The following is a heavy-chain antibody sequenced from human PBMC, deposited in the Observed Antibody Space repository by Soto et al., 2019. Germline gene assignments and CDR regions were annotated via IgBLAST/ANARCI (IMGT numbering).Heavy chain of an antibody. Sequence: EVQLLESGGGWMQPGGSLTLSCSASGFPFDLYLMHWVRQVPGKELEWVSLINHNYGYAYYTDSVKGRFTISRDNSKNTLYLQMNSLRAEDTAVYYCTKDQSRNLNHGDYYYSGMDLWGPGTPVTVSS. D-gene: IGHD3-3*01. V-gene: IGHV3-23*01. CDR1: GFPFDLYL. J-gene: IGHJ6*02. CDR2: INHNYGYA. CDR3: TKDQSRNLNHGDYYYSGMDL.